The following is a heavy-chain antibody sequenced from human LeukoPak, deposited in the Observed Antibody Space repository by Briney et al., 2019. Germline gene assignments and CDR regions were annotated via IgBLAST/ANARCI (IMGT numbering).Heavy chain of an antibody. V-gene: IGHV1-8*02. J-gene: IGHJ6*02. CDR3: ARAIAGMDV. CDR2: MNPNSGNT. CDR1: GYTFTSYY. Sequence: ASVKVSCKASGYTFTSYYMHWVRQAPRQGLEWMGWMNPNSGNTGYAQKFQGRVTMTRNTSISTAYMELSSLRSEDTAVYYCARAIAGMDVWGQGTTVTVSS. D-gene: IGHD6-13*01.